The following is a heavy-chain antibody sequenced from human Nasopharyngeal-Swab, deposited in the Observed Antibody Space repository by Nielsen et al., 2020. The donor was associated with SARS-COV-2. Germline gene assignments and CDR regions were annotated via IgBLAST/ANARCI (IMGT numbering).Heavy chain of an antibody. Sequence: WIRQPPGEGLEWVAVIWYDGSNKYYADSVKGRFTISRDNSKNTLYLQMNSLRAEDTAVYYCARDPSYDSSGFRVWGQGTMVTVSS. V-gene: IGHV3-33*01. D-gene: IGHD3-22*01. J-gene: IGHJ3*01. CDR3: ARDPSYDSSGFRV. CDR2: IWYDGSNK.